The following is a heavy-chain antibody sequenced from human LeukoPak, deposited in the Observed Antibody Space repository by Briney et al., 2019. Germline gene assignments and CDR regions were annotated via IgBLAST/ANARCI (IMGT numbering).Heavy chain of an antibody. J-gene: IGHJ4*02. D-gene: IGHD2-21*01. CDR3: AREHIVVVIAIRGIDY. CDR1: GFTFSIYA. V-gene: IGHV3-30*04. CDR2: ISYDGSNK. Sequence: GGSLRLSCAASGFTFSIYAMRWVRQAPGKGLEWVAGISYDGSNKYYADSVKGRFTISRDNSKNTLYLQMNSLRAEDTAVYYCAREHIVVVIAIRGIDYWGQGTLVTVSS.